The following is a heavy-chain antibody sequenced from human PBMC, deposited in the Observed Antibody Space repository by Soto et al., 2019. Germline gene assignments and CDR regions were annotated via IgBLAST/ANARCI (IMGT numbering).Heavy chain of an antibody. J-gene: IGHJ4*02. CDR3: AKDIKKGPLKMLGLEIFDY. Sequence: PGGSLRLSCAASGFTFSSYAMSWVRQAPGKGLEWVSAISGSGGSTYYADSVKGRFTISRDNSKNTLYLQMNSLRAEDTAVYYCAKDIKKGPLKMLGLEIFDYWGQGTLVTVSS. CDR1: GFTFSSYA. D-gene: IGHD2-8*01. V-gene: IGHV3-23*01. CDR2: ISGSGGST.